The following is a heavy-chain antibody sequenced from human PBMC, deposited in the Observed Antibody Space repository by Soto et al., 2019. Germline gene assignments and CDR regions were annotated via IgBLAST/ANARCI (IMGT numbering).Heavy chain of an antibody. J-gene: IGHJ3*02. CDR2: INPKSGGT. D-gene: IGHD3-22*01. Sequence: ASVKVSCKASGYSFTDYHMHWVRQAPGQGLEWLGRINPKSGGTSTAQKFQGWVTMTTDTSISTASMELTRLTSDDTAIYYCATDRVAFDMWGQGTKVTVSS. V-gene: IGHV1-2*04. CDR3: ATDRVAFDM. CDR1: GYSFTDYH.